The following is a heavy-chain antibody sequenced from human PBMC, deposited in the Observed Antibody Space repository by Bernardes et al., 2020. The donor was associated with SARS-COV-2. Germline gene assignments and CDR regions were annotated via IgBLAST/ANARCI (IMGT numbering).Heavy chain of an antibody. Sequence: ASVKVSCKASGYTFTGYYMHWVRQAPGQGLEWMGWINPNSGGTNYAQKFQGWVTMTRDTSISTAYMELSRLRSDDTAVYYCARDTGAGSGSYYNLDYWGQGTLVTVSS. V-gene: IGHV1-2*04. J-gene: IGHJ4*02. D-gene: IGHD3-10*01. CDR3: ARDTGAGSGSYYNLDY. CDR1: GYTFTGYY. CDR2: INPNSGGT.